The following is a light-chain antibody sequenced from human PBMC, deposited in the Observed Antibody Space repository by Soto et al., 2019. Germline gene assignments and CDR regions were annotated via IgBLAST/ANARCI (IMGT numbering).Light chain of an antibody. CDR2: DTS. CDR3: QLRSDWPPT. CDR1: QSVSSY. Sequence: EIVLTQSPATLSLSPGERATLSCRASQSVSSYLAWYQQKPGQAPRLLIYDTSNRATGIPARFSGSGSGTDFTLTISSLEPEDFAVFYCQLRSDWPPTFGQGTKVEI. J-gene: IGKJ1*01. V-gene: IGKV3-11*01.